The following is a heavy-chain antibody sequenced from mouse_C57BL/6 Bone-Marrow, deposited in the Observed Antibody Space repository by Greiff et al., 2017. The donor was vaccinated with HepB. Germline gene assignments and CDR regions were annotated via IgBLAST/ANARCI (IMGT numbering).Heavy chain of an antibody. Sequence: EVKLVESGGDLVKPGGSLKLSCAASGFTFSSYGMSWVRQTPDKRLEWVATISSGGSYTYYPDSVKGRFTISRDNAKNTLYLQMSSLKSEDTAMYYCARPSALVSFAYWGQGTLVTVSA. V-gene: IGHV5-6*01. CDR2: ISSGGSYT. J-gene: IGHJ3*01. CDR1: GFTFSSYG. CDR3: ARPSALVSFAY. D-gene: IGHD3-1*01.